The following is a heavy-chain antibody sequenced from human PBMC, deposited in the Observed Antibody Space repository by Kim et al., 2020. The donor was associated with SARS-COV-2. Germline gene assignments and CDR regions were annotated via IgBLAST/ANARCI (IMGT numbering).Heavy chain of an antibody. D-gene: IGHD2-2*01. CDR1: GFTFISYA. Sequence: GGSLRLSCAASGFTFISYAMHWVRQAPGKGLEWVAVISYDGSNKYYADSVKGRFTISRDNSKNTLYLQMNSLRAEDTAVYYCARGGYCSSTSCYAWGQGTLVADSS. V-gene: IGHV3-30*04. CDR2: ISYDGSNK. J-gene: IGHJ5*02. CDR3: ARGGYCSSTSCYA.